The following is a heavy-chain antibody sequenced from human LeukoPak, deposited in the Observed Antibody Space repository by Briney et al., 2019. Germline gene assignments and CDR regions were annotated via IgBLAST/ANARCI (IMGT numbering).Heavy chain of an antibody. V-gene: IGHV4-34*01. CDR1: GGSFSGYY. D-gene: IGHD2-2*01. Sequence: PSETLSLTCAVYGGSFSGYYWSWVRQPPGKGLEWIGEINHSGSTNYNPSLKSRVTISVNTSENPFSLKLSSVTAADTAVYYCARGNGVVVPAARGYYYYMDVWGKGTKVTVSS. J-gene: IGHJ6*03. CDR2: INHSGST. CDR3: ARGNGVVVPAARGYYYYMDV.